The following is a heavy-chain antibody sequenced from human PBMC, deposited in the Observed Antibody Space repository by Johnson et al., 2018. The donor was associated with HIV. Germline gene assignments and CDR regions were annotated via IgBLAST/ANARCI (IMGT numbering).Heavy chain of an antibody. J-gene: IGHJ3*01. CDR3: AKEMYYFNSGNHFDAFHV. V-gene: IGHV3-30*02. CDR1: GFTFRNYA. CDR2: IRSDGSNK. D-gene: IGHD3-10*01. Sequence: QVQLVESGGGVVQPGGSLRLSCAASGFTFRNYAMHWVRQAPGKGLEWVAFIRSDGSNKSYADSVRGRFTISRANSKTTLSLQMKTLRAEDTAVYYCAKEMYYFNSGNHFDAFHVWGQGTLVTVSS.